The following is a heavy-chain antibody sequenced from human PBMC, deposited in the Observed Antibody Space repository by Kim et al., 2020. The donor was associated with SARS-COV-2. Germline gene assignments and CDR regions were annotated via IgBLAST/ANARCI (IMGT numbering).Heavy chain of an antibody. CDR3: ARDGTGSYYLFDY. Sequence: GGSLRLSCAASGFTFSSYSMNWVRQAPGKGLEWVSYISSSSSTIYYADSVKGRFTISRDNAKNSLYLQMNSLRAEDTAVYYCARDGTGSYYLFDYWGQGTLVTVSS. CDR1: GFTFSSYS. D-gene: IGHD1-26*01. V-gene: IGHV3-48*04. CDR2: ISSSSSTI. J-gene: IGHJ4*02.